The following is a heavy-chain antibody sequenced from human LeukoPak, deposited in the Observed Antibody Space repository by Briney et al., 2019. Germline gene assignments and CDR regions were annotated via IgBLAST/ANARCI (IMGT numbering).Heavy chain of an antibody. J-gene: IGHJ5*02. V-gene: IGHV4-34*01. CDR1: RGSFSGYY. D-gene: IGHD3-22*01. CDR3: ASQLYYYDSSGYLPHFDP. Sequence: SETLSLTCAVYRGSFSGYYWNWIRQPPGRGLEWIGEINHSGSTNYNPSLKSRVTISVDTSKNQFSLKLSSVTAADTAVYYCASQLYYYDSSGYLPHFDPWGQGTLVTVSS. CDR2: INHSGST.